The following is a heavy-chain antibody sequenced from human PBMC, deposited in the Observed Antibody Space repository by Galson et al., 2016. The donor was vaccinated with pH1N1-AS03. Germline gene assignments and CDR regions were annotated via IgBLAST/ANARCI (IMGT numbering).Heavy chain of an antibody. CDR3: ARDPRGPCSSSTCPTAYYFGMDV. CDR2: INPNSGVT. D-gene: IGHD2-2*01. CDR1: GYTFTGFY. Sequence: SVKVSCKASGYTFTGFYVNWVRQAPGQGLEWMGWINPNSGVTNYAQKFQAWVTMTRDTSSSTAYMKLSGLKSDDTAVYYCARDPRGPCSSSTCPTAYYFGMDVWGQGTTVIVSS. V-gene: IGHV1-2*04. J-gene: IGHJ6*02.